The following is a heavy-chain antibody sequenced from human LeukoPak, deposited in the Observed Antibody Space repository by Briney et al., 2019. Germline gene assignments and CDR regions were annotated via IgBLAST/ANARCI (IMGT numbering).Heavy chain of an antibody. V-gene: IGHV3-21*01. CDR2: ISSSSSYI. D-gene: IGHD5-12*01. Sequence: PGGSLRLSCAASGFTFSSYSMTWVRQAPGKGLEWVSSISSSSSYIYYADSVKGRFTISRDNAKNSLYLQMNSLRAEDTAVYYCARVGDGYNSELDWGQGTLVTVSS. CDR1: GFTFSSYS. J-gene: IGHJ4*02. CDR3: ARVGDGYNSELD.